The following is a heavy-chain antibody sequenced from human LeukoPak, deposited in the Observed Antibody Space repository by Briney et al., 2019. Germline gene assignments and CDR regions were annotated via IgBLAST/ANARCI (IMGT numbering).Heavy chain of an antibody. V-gene: IGHV3-66*01. Sequence: PGGSLRLSCAASGFTVSSNYMSWVRQAPGKGLEWVSVIYSGGSTYYSGSVRDRFTITRDNSKNTLYLQMNSLRAEDTAVYYCAKDSLRDYYDSSGYYGYWGQGTLVTVSS. CDR1: GFTVSSNY. CDR3: AKDSLRDYYDSSGYYGY. D-gene: IGHD3-22*01. J-gene: IGHJ4*02. CDR2: IYSGGST.